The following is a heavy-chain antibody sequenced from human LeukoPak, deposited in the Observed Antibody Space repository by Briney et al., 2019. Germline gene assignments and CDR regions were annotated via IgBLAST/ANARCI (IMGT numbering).Heavy chain of an antibody. CDR3: TSHSANYYGSGSYKNYYYYYYVDV. D-gene: IGHD3-10*01. Sequence: GGSLRLSCAASGFTFSGSAMHWVRQASGKGLEWVGRIRSKANSYATAYAASVKGRFTISRDDSKNTAYLQMNSLKTEDTAVYYCTSHSANYYGSGSYKNYYYYYYVDVWGKGTTVTISS. V-gene: IGHV3-73*01. CDR1: GFTFSGSA. CDR2: IRSKANSYAT. J-gene: IGHJ6*03.